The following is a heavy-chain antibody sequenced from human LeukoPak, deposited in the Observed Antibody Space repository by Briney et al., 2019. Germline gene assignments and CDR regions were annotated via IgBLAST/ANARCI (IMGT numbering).Heavy chain of an antibody. CDR1: GGSISSGGYS. V-gene: IGHV4-30-2*01. J-gene: IGHJ5*02. CDR3: ARGYYSNYVSWFDP. D-gene: IGHD4-4*01. Sequence: PSQTLSLTCAVSGGSISSGGYSWSWIRQPPGKGLEWIGYIYHSGSTYYNPSLESRVTISVDRSKNQFSLKLSSVTAADTAVYYCARGYYSNYVSWFDPWGQGTLATVSS. CDR2: IYHSGST.